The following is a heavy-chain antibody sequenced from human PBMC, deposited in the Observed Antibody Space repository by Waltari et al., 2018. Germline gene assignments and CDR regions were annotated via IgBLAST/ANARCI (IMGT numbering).Heavy chain of an antibody. Sequence: VQLVQSGVVVNRPRASGKVSCKASGGTFTSYALSRVRGAPAQGLEWMGRIIPIFGTANYAQKFQGRVTITADKSTSTAYMELSSLRSEDTAVYYCARAKEWLRFLSGAFDIWGQGTMVTVSS. V-gene: IGHV1-69*08. J-gene: IGHJ3*02. CDR3: ARAKEWLRFLSGAFDI. CDR1: GGTFTSYA. D-gene: IGHD5-12*01. CDR2: IIPIFGTA.